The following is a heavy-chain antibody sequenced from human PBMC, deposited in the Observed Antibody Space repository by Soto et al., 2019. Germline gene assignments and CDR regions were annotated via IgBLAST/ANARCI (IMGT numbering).Heavy chain of an antibody. CDR3: AKSGSSGWYGWFDP. V-gene: IGHV2-5*01. J-gene: IGHJ5*02. CDR2: TYWNDDK. D-gene: IGHD6-19*01. Sequence: SGPTLVNPTQTLTLTCIFSGFSLRTSGVGVGWIRQPPGKALAWLGFTYWNDDKRYSPSLKSRLTITKDTSKNQVVLTMTNMDPVDTATYYCAKSGSSGWYGWFDPWGQGTLVTVSS. CDR1: GFSLRTSGVG.